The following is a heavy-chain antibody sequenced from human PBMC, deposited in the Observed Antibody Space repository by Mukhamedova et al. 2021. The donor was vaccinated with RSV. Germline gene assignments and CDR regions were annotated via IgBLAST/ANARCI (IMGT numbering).Heavy chain of an antibody. CDR3: ARGGEHIYGYLDY. Sequence: GQRLEWMGWINAGNGNTKYSQQFQGRVTITWDTSASTAYLELSSLRSEDTAVYYCARGGEHIYGYLDYWGQGTLVTFSS. J-gene: IGHJ4*02. V-gene: IGHV1-3*01. D-gene: IGHD5-18*01. CDR2: INAGNGNT.